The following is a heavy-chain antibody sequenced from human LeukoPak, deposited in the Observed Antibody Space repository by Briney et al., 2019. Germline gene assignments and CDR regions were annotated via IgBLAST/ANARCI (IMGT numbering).Heavy chain of an antibody. CDR1: GFTVSSYG. Sequence: GGSLRLSCAASGFTVSSYGMSWVRQAPGKGPEWVSLVYSDGVTRYADSVQGRFTISRDNSKNTVYLQMNNLRVEDTAVYHCVRDRAEGRAWVEFDPWGQGILVTVSS. CDR2: VYSDGVT. CDR3: VRDRAEGRAWVEFDP. V-gene: IGHV3-66*02. J-gene: IGHJ5*02.